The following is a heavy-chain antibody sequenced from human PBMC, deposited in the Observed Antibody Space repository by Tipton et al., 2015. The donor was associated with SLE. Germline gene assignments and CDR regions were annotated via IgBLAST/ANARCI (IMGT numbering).Heavy chain of an antibody. CDR3: ARGVTGYFDHFYMDV. V-gene: IGHV4-38-2*01. CDR2: FHHKGSS. CDR1: GFTFSSYA. J-gene: IGHJ6*03. D-gene: IGHD1-14*01. Sequence: LRLSCAASGFTFSSYAMSWVRQAPGKGLEWIGSFHHKGSSYYNPSLDSRVTISLDRSKSQLSLRLSSVTAADTAVYFCARGVTGYFDHFYMDVWDKGTTVTVSS.